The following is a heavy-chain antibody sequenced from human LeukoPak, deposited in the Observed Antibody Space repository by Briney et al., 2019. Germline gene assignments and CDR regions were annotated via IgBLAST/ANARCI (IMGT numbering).Heavy chain of an antibody. V-gene: IGHV3-30*18. J-gene: IGHJ4*02. Sequence: GGSLRLSCAASGFTFSSYGMHWVRQASGKGLEWVAVISYDGSNKYYADSVKGRFTISRDNSKNTLYLQMNSLRAEDTAVYYCAKDREDSGYFHYFDYWGQGTLVTVSS. CDR1: GFTFSSYG. CDR2: ISYDGSNK. D-gene: IGHD3-22*01. CDR3: AKDREDSGYFHYFDY.